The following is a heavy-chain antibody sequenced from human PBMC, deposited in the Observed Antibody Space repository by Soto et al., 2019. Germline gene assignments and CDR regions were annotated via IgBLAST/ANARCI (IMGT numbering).Heavy chain of an antibody. CDR1: GGSISSYY. V-gene: IGHV4-59*01. J-gene: IGHJ5*02. CDR2: IYYSGST. D-gene: IGHD3-10*01. CDR3: ARDLSLRGVRWDWFDP. Sequence: QVQLQESGPGLVKPSETLSLTCTVSGGSISSYYWSWIRQPPGKGLEWIGYIYYSGSTNYNPSLKSRVTISEDTSKNQFSLKLSSVTAADTAGYYCARDLSLRGVRWDWFDPWGQGTLVTVSS.